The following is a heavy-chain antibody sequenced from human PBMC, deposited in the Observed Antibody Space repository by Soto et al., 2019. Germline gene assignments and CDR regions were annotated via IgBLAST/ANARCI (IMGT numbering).Heavy chain of an antibody. J-gene: IGHJ4*02. CDR2: FDPEDGET. Sequence: ASVKVSCKVSGYTLTELSMHWVRQAPGKGLEWMGGFDPEDGETIYAQKFQGRVTMTEDTSTDTAYMELSSLRSEDTAVYYCATSYDSSGYLSLWGQGTLVTVSS. CDR3: ATSYDSSGYLSL. V-gene: IGHV1-24*01. D-gene: IGHD3-22*01. CDR1: GYTLTELS.